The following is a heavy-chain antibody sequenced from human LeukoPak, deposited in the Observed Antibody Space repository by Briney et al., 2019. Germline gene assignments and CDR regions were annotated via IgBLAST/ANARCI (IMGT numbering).Heavy chain of an antibody. CDR3: ARIRTEDCYDSSGYQVHDAFDI. D-gene: IGHD3-22*01. CDR2: IYYSGST. J-gene: IGHJ3*02. Sequence: SETLSLTCTVSGGSISSSSYYWGWIRQPPGKGLEWIGSIYYSGSTYYNPSLKSRVTISVDTSKNQFSLKLSSVTAADTAVYYCARIRTEDCYDSSGYQVHDAFDIWGQGTMVTASS. V-gene: IGHV4-39*07. CDR1: GGSISSSSYY.